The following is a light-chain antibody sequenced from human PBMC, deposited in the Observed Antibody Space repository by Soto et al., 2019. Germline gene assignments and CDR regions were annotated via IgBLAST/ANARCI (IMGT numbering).Light chain of an antibody. V-gene: IGKV3-15*01. J-gene: IGKJ4*01. CDR1: QSVSSN. CDR3: QQYNNWPPLS. CDR2: GAS. Sequence: EIVMKQSPAPLSVTPGERVTLSCRASQSVSSNLAWYQQKPGQAPRLLIYGASTRATGIPARFSGSGSGTEFTLTISSLQSEDFAVYYCQQYNNWPPLSFGGGTKVDNK.